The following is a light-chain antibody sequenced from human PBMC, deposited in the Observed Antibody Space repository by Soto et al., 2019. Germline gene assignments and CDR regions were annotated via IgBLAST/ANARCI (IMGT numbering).Light chain of an antibody. CDR2: DAS. J-gene: IGKJ3*01. V-gene: IGKV3-20*01. Sequence: ESVLTQSPATLSLSPGERATLSCRASQGVSSFLAWYQQKPGQASRLLIYDASNRATDIPDRFSGSGSGTDFTLTISRLEPEDFAVYYCQLYGNSPPGVTFGPGTKVDI. CDR1: QGVSSF. CDR3: QLYGNSPPGVT.